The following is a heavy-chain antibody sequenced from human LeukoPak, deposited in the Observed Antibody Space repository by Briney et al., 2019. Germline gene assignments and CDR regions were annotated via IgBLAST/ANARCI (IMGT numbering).Heavy chain of an antibody. J-gene: IGHJ5*02. D-gene: IGHD6-13*01. CDR3: ARVSEYSSSWYGYNWFDP. CDR1: GGSISSYY. V-gene: IGHV4-59*01. Sequence: SETLSLTCTVSGGSISSYYWSWIRQPPGKGLEWIGYIYYSGSTNCNPPLKSRVTISVDTSKNQFSLKLSSVTAADTAVYYCARVSEYSSSWYGYNWFDPWGQGTLVTVSS. CDR2: IYYSGST.